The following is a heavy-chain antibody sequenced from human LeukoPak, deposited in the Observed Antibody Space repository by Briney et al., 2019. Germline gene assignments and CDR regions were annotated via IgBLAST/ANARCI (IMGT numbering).Heavy chain of an antibody. CDR2: IWYDGSNK. CDR3: ARWAGGYYDSSGYIAPFFDY. V-gene: IGHV3-33*01. J-gene: IGHJ4*02. D-gene: IGHD3-22*01. CDR1: GFTFSSYG. Sequence: GGSLRLSCAASGFTFSSYGMHWVRQAPGKGLEWVAVIWYDGSNKYYADSVKGRFTISRDNSKNTLYLQMNSLRAEDTAVYYCARWAGGYYDSSGYIAPFFDYWGQGTLVTVSS.